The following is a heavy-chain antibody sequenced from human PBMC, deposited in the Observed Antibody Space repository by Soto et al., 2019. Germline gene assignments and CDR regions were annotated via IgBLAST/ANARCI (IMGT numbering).Heavy chain of an antibody. V-gene: IGHV1-46*01. D-gene: IGHD3-3*01. CDR3: ATYYDFWSGYQASRADETCYYYYGMDV. CDR2: INLSCVST. Sequence: ASVKVSFKTSGYTFTSYYIHWVRQAPGQGLQWMRIINLSCVSTNYAQRFQGRFTMTSDSSTGTLYMELSSLRPDDTAVYYCATYYDFWSGYQASRADETCYYYYGMDVWGQGTTVTVSS. J-gene: IGHJ6*02. CDR1: GYTFTSYY.